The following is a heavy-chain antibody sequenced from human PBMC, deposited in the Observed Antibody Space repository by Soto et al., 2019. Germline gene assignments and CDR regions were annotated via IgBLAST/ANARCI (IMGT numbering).Heavy chain of an antibody. CDR3: ARDTYCGGDCYSEVGWFDP. V-gene: IGHV1-69*13. D-gene: IGHD2-21*02. J-gene: IGHJ5*02. CDR1: GGTFSSYA. Sequence: GASVKVSCKASGGTFSSYAISWVRQAPGQGLEWMGGIIPIFGTANYAQKFQGRVTITADESTSTAYMELSSLRSEDTAVYYCARDTYCGGDCYSEVGWFDPWGQGTLVTVSS. CDR2: IIPIFGTA.